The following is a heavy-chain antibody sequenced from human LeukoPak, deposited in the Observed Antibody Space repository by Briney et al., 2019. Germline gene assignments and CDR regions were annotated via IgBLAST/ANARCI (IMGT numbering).Heavy chain of an antibody. V-gene: IGHV3-23*01. Sequence: PGGSLRLSCAASGFTFSSYAMSWVRQVPGKGLEWVSSISGSGGSTYYADSVKGRFTISRDNSKNTLYLQLNSLRAEDTALYYCAEWNSVYWYFDLGGRGSLVTVSS. CDR3: AEWNSVYWYFDL. J-gene: IGHJ2*01. CDR1: GFTFSSYA. CDR2: ISGSGGST. D-gene: IGHD1-1*01.